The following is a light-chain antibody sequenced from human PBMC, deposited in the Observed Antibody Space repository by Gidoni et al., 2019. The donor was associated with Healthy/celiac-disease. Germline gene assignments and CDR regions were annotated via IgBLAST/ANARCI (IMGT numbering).Light chain of an antibody. CDR2: DAS. CDR3: QQRSNWVT. Sequence: EIVFTQSPAPLSLSPGERATLSCTASQSVSSYLAWYQQKPGQAPRLLIYDASNRATGIPARFSGSGSGTDFTLTISSLEPEDIAVYYCQQRSNWVTFGGGTKVEIK. V-gene: IGKV3-11*01. J-gene: IGKJ4*01. CDR1: QSVSSY.